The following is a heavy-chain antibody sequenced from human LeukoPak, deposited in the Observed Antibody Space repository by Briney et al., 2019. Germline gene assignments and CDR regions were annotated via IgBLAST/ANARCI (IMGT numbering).Heavy chain of an antibody. D-gene: IGHD1-26*01. J-gene: IGHJ3*02. CDR2: IYHSGNT. CDR3: ARYIVSYPHDAFDI. Sequence: SGTLSLICAVSGGSISGSNWWSWVRQPPGKGLEWIGEIYHSGNTNYNPSLKSRLTISVDTSKKQFSLKLSSVTAADAAFYYCARYIVSYPHDAFDICGQGTMVTVSS. CDR1: GGSISGSNW. V-gene: IGHV4-4*02.